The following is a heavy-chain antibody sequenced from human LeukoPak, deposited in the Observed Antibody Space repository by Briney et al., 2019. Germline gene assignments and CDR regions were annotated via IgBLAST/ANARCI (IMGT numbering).Heavy chain of an antibody. Sequence: PSETLSLTCSVSGGSISRGSYYWAWIRQPPGAGLEYLGRIYYSGSTYYNPSLKSRVTISVDMSNNQFSLKLSSVTAADTAVYYCARHDPMDVWGQGTTVTVSS. CDR1: GGSISRGSYY. CDR2: IYYSGST. CDR3: ARHDPMDV. V-gene: IGHV4-39*01. J-gene: IGHJ6*02.